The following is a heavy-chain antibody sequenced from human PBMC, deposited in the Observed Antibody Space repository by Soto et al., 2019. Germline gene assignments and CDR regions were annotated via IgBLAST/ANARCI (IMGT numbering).Heavy chain of an antibody. Sequence: PGGSLRLSCAASGFTVSSNYMSWVRQAPGKGLEWVSVIYSGGNTYYADSVKGRFTISRDNSKNTLYLQMNSLRAEDTAVYYCASEQPVAIAFDSPSQGTMVTVSS. CDR2: IYSGGNT. CDR1: GFTVSSNY. CDR3: ASEQPVAIAFDS. J-gene: IGHJ3*02. V-gene: IGHV3-66*01. D-gene: IGHD6-19*01.